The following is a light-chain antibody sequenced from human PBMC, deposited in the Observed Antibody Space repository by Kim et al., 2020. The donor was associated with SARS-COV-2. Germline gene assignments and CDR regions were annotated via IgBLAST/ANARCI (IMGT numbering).Light chain of an antibody. Sequence: EIVLTQSPGTLSLSPGERATLSCRASQSVRSSYLAWYQQKPGQAPRLLIYGASSRATGIPDRFSGSGSGTDFTLTISRLEPEDFAVYYCQHYGSTPYTFGQGTKLEI. CDR1: QSVRSSY. V-gene: IGKV3-20*01. CDR3: QHYGSTPYT. J-gene: IGKJ2*01. CDR2: GAS.